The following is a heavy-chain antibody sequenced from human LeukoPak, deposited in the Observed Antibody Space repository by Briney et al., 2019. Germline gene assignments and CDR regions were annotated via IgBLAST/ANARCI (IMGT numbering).Heavy chain of an antibody. D-gene: IGHD6-13*01. J-gene: IGHJ4*02. CDR2: IYYSGST. CDR1: GGSINSYY. Sequence: TSETLSLTCTVSGGSINSYYWSWIRQPPGKGLEWTGYIYYSGSTNYNPSLKSRVTISVDTSKNQFSLRLSSVTAADTAVYYCARVTGYMTEDYFDYWGQGTLITVSS. V-gene: IGHV4-59*01. CDR3: ARVTGYMTEDYFDY.